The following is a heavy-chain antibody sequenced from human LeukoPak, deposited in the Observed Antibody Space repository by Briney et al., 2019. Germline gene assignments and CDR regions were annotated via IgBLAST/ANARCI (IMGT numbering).Heavy chain of an antibody. D-gene: IGHD3-22*01. CDR3: VTYYYGSSAPKRNY. Sequence: SETLSLTCAVYGGSFSDYFWSWIRQPPGKGLEWIGEISHSGSTTYNPSLRSRVTISGDTSKRQFSLKLSSVTAADTAVYYCVTYYYGSSAPKRNYWGQGILVTVSS. CDR2: ISHSGST. V-gene: IGHV4-34*01. CDR1: GGSFSDYF. J-gene: IGHJ4*02.